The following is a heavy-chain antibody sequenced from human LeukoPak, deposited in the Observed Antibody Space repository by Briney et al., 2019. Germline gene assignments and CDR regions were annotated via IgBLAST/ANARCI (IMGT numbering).Heavy chain of an antibody. D-gene: IGHD3-3*01. V-gene: IGHV3-48*01. J-gene: IGHJ4*02. CDR3: AKESELYYDFWSGYLDY. CDR2: ISYSSRAR. CDR1: GFTFSSYN. Sequence: GGSLRLSCAASGFTFSSYNMNWVRQAPGKGLEWVSSISYSSRARYYADSVKGRFTISRDNFKDSLYLQMDSLRAEDTAVYYCAKESELYYDFWSGYLDYWGQGTLVTVSS.